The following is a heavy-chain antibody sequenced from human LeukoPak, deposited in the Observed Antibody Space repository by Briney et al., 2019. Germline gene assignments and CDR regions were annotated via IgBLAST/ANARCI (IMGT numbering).Heavy chain of an antibody. V-gene: IGHV3-9*01. Sequence: GGSLRLSCAASGFTFDVYAMHWVRQAPGKGLEWVSGISWNSGSIGYADSVKGRFTISRDNAKNSLYLQMNSLRAEDTALYYCAKEAGNDAFDIWGQGTMVTVSS. CDR1: GFTFDVYA. CDR3: AKEAGNDAFDI. CDR2: ISWNSGSI. J-gene: IGHJ3*02.